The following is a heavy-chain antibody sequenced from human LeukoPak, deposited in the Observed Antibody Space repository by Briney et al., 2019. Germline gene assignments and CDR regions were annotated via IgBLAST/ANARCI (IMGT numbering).Heavy chain of an antibody. CDR3: AKPRGRANYGVNAEDAFDI. J-gene: IGHJ3*02. CDR1: GFTVSTNY. V-gene: IGHV3-53*01. D-gene: IGHD4-17*01. CDR2: IYSGGGT. Sequence: GGSLRLSCAASGFTVSTNYMSWVRQAPGKGLEWVSLIYSGGGTYYADSVRGRFTISRDNSKNTLYLQMNSLRAEDTAVYYCAKPRGRANYGVNAEDAFDIWGQGTMVTVSS.